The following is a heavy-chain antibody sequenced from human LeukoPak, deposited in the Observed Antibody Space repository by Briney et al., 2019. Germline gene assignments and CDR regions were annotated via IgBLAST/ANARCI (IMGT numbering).Heavy chain of an antibody. V-gene: IGHV4-39*01. CDR1: GGSISSSSYY. CDR2: IYYSGSI. J-gene: IGHJ6*03. CDR3: ATRATVTTDYYYDMDV. D-gene: IGHD1-7*01. Sequence: PSETLSLTCTVSGGSISSSSYYWGWIRQPPGKGLEWIGSIYYSGSIYYNSSLKSRVTISVDTSKNQLSLKLSSVTAEDTAVYYCATRATVTTDYYYDMDVWGKGTTVTASS.